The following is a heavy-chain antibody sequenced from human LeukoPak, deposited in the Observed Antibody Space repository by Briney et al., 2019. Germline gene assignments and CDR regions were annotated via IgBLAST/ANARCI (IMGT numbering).Heavy chain of an antibody. V-gene: IGHV5-51*01. CDR2: IYPGDSDT. CDR3: AASTYGSGSYVGFDS. CDR1: GYSFTNYW. Sequence: GESLKISCQGSGYSFTNYWIAWVRQMSGKGLEWMGIIYPGDSDTRYSPSFQGQVTISADKSINTLYLQWSSLRASDTAMYYCAASTYGSGSYVGFDSWGQGTLLTVSS. J-gene: IGHJ4*02. D-gene: IGHD3-10*01.